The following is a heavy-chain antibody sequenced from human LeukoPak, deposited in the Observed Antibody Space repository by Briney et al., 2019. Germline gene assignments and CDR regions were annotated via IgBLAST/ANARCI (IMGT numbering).Heavy chain of an antibody. V-gene: IGHV3-66*01. Sequence: AGGSLRLSCAASGFTVSSNYMSWVRQAPGKGLEWVSVIYSGGSTYYADSVKGRFTISRDNSKNTLYLQMNSLRAEDTAVYYCARVIWDSWNDYFDYWGQGTLVTVSS. J-gene: IGHJ4*02. CDR2: IYSGGST. D-gene: IGHD1-20*01. CDR1: GFTVSSNY. CDR3: ARVIWDSWNDYFDY.